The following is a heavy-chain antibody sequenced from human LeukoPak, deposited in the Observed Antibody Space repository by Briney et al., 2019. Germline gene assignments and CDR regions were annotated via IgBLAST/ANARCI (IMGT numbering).Heavy chain of an antibody. V-gene: IGHV3-21*01. J-gene: IGHJ3*02. CDR3: ARKDVDTGAFDI. CDR1: GFTFSSYS. CDR2: ISSSSSYI. D-gene: IGHD5-18*01. Sequence: GGSLRLSCAASGFTFSSYSMNWVRQAPGKGLEWVSSISSSSSYIYYADSVKGRFTISRDNAKNSLYLQMNSLRAEDTAVYYCARKDVDTGAFDIWGQGTMVTVSS.